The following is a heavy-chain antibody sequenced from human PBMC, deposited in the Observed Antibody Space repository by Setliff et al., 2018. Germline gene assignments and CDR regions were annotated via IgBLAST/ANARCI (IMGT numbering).Heavy chain of an antibody. CDR3: AREELWFGELASYYYYGMDV. J-gene: IGHJ6*02. D-gene: IGHD3-10*01. CDR1: GFTFSSYS. Sequence: GGSLRLSCAASGFTFSSYSMNWVRQAPGRGLEWVSSISSSSSYIYYADSVKGRFTISRDNAKNSLYLQMNSLRAEDTAVYYCAREELWFGELASYYYYGMDVWGQGTTVTVSS. CDR2: ISSSSSYI. V-gene: IGHV3-21*01.